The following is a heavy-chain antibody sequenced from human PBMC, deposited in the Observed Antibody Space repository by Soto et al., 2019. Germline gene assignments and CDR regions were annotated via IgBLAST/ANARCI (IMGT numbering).Heavy chain of an antibody. V-gene: IGHV5-51*01. CDR2: IHPGESDN. CDR1: GYSFTTYW. J-gene: IGHJ6*02. Sequence: GASLKISFKSYGYSFTTYWIAWVRQMPGKGLEWMVRIHPGESDNRYSPSFQGQVTISADRSITTAYLQWSSLKASDTAMYYCARHEATYYHYYSMDVWGQGTTVTVSS. CDR3: ARHEATYYHYYSMDV.